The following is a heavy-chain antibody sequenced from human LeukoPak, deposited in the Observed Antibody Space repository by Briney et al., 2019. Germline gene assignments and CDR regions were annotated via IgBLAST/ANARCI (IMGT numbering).Heavy chain of an antibody. CDR3: ARDLYGYCSSTSCRTFDY. CDR1: GGTFSSYA. Sequence: GASVKVSCKASGGTFSSYAISWVRQAPGQGLEWMGWIIPIFGTANYAQKFQGRVTITADKSTSTAYMELSSLRSEDTAVYYCARDLYGYCSSTSCRTFDYWGQGTLVTVSS. V-gene: IGHV1-69*06. J-gene: IGHJ4*02. D-gene: IGHD2-2*01. CDR2: IIPIFGTA.